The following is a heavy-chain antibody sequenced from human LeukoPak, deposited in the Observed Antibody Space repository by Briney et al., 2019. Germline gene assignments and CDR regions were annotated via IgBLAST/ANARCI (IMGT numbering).Heavy chain of an antibody. D-gene: IGHD6-19*01. Sequence: GGSLRLSCAASGFTFSSYAMNWVRQAPGKGLEWVSVIYTGVNTYYTDSVKGRFTISRDNSKNTLYLQMNSLRADDTAVYYCARGPNSSGWYWGQGTLVTVSS. CDR3: ARGPNSSGWY. V-gene: IGHV3-53*01. CDR1: GFTFSSYA. CDR2: IYTGVNT. J-gene: IGHJ4*02.